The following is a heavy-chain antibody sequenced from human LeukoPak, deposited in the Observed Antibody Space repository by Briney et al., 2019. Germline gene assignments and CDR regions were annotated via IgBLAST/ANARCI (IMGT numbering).Heavy chain of an antibody. V-gene: IGHV4-30-2*01. CDR2: IYHSGST. Sequence: PSETLSLTCTVSGGSISSGGYYWSWIRQPPGKGLEWIGYIYHSGSTYYNPSLKSRVTISVDRSKNQFSLKLSSVTAADTAVYYCARDLDKWFDPWGQGTLVTVSS. CDR1: GGSISSGGYY. J-gene: IGHJ5*02. D-gene: IGHD3-16*01. CDR3: ARDLDKWFDP.